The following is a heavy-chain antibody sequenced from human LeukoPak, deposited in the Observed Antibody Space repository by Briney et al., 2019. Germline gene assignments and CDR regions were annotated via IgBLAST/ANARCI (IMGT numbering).Heavy chain of an antibody. V-gene: IGHV4-34*01. D-gene: IGHD3-10*01. CDR3: ARVAVDYGSGLLVDY. J-gene: IGHJ4*02. Sequence: PGGSLRLSCAASGFTVSSNYMSWVRQAPGKGLEWIGEINHSGSTNYNPSLKSRVTISVDTSKNQFSLKLSSVTAADTAVYYCARVAVDYGSGLLVDYWGQGTLVTVSS. CDR2: INHSGST. CDR1: GFTVSSNY.